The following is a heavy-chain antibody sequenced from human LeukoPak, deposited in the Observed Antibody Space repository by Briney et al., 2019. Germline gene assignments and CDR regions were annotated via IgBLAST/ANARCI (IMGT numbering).Heavy chain of an antibody. CDR2: IDYSGST. Sequence: SETLSLTCTVSGGSISSYYWSWIRQPPGKGLEWIGYIDYSGSTNYNPSLKSRVTISVDTSKNQFSLKLSSVTAADTAVYYCAYRSSFGWFDPWGQGTLVTVSS. J-gene: IGHJ5*02. V-gene: IGHV4-59*01. D-gene: IGHD6-6*01. CDR3: AYRSSFGWFDP. CDR1: GGSISSYY.